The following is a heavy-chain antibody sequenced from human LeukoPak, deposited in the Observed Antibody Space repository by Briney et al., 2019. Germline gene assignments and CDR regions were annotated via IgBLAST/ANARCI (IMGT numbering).Heavy chain of an antibody. CDR1: GYTFTSYD. CDR2: MNPNSGNT. J-gene: IGHJ4*02. V-gene: IGHV1-8*01. CDR3: ARPGRYSSPYDY. D-gene: IGHD6-13*01. Sequence: ASVKVSCKASGYTFTSYDINWVRQATGQGLEWMGWMNPNSGNTGYAQKFQGRVTMTRNTSISTAYMELSSVRSEGTAVYYCARPGRYSSPYDYWGQGTLVTVSS.